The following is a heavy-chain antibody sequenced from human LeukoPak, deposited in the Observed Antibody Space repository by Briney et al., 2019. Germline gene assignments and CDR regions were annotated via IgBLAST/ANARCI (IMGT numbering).Heavy chain of an antibody. Sequence: GGSLRLSCAASGFTFDDYAMLWVGHDPGKGLVWVLGISWHSGSIGYADSVKGRFTISRDNAKNSLYLQVNSLRAEDTALDYWAKGGVVGITASIDYWGRGTLVTVSS. CDR1: GFTFDDYA. J-gene: IGHJ4*02. CDR3: AKGGVVGITASIDY. V-gene: IGHV3-9*01. CDR2: ISWHSGSI. D-gene: IGHD3-22*01.